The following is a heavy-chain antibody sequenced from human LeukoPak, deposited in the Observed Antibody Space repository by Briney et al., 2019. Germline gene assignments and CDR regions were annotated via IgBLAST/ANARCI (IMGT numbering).Heavy chain of an antibody. J-gene: IGHJ3*02. CDR3: ARDLRYCSSTSCYLAFDI. CDR2: IIPIFVTA. Sequence: SVKVSCKASGGTFSSYAISWVRQAPGQELEWMGGIIPIFVTANYAQKFQGRVTITTDESTSTAYMELSSLRSEDTAVYYCARDLRYCSSTSCYLAFDIWGQGTMVTVSS. D-gene: IGHD2-2*01. CDR1: GGTFSSYA. V-gene: IGHV1-69*05.